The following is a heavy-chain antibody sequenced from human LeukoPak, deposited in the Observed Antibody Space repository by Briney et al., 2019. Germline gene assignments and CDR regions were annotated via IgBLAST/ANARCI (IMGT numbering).Heavy chain of an antibody. J-gene: IGHJ4*02. V-gene: IGHV3-21*01. D-gene: IGHD3-3*01. CDR2: ISSSSSYI. CDR3: ARVPSITIFGVVTPRPGGY. CDR1: GFTFSSYS. Sequence: GGSLRLSCAASGFTFSSYSMNWVRQAPGKGLEWVSSISSSSSYIYYADSVKGRFTISRDNAKNSLYLQMNSLRAEDTAVYYCARVPSITIFGVVTPRPGGYWGQGTLVTVSS.